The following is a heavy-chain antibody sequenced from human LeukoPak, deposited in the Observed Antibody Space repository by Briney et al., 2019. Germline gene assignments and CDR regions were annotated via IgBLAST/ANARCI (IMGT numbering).Heavy chain of an antibody. D-gene: IGHD6-13*01. J-gene: IGHJ6*03. Sequence: GGSLRLSCAASGFTFSSYWMHWVRQAPGKGLVWVSRINTDGSSTSYADSVKGRFTISRDNAKNTLYLQMNSLRAEDTAVYYCAGMGSSWQYYYYYMDVWGKGTTVTVSS. V-gene: IGHV3-74*01. CDR3: AGMGSSWQYYYYYMDV. CDR1: GFTFSSYW. CDR2: INTDGSST.